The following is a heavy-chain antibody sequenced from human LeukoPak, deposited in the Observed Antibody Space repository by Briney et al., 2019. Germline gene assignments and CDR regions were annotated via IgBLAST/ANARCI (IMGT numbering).Heavy chain of an antibody. J-gene: IGHJ4*02. CDR2: IYYSGST. D-gene: IGHD6-19*01. CDR1: GGSISSSSYY. V-gene: IGHV4-39*01. Sequence: SETLSLTCTVSGGSISSSSYYWGWIRQPPGKGLEWIGSIYYSGSTYYNPSFKSRVTISVDTPKNQFSLKLSSVTAADTAVYYCARRQYSSGWNDFDYWGQGTLVTVSS. CDR3: ARRQYSSGWNDFDY.